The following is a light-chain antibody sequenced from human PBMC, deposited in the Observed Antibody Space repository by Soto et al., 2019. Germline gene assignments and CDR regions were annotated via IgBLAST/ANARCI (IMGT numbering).Light chain of an antibody. V-gene: IGKV1-5*03. J-gene: IGKJ1*01. CDR3: QQYNDNWT. CDR1: QSISSW. CDR2: KAS. Sequence: DIQMTQSPSTLSASVGDRVTITCRASQSISSWLAWYHQKPGTAPKLLIYKASTLQSGVPSRFSGSGSGTEFTLTISSLQPDESATYYCQQYNDNWTFGQGTKVEIK.